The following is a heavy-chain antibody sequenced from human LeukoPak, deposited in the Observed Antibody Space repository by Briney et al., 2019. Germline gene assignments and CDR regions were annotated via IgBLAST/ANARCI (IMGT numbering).Heavy chain of an antibody. J-gene: IGHJ4*02. V-gene: IGHV1-24*01. D-gene: IGHD3-10*01. CDR2: FDPEDGET. Sequence: GASVKVSCKVSGYTLAELSMHWVRQAPGKGLEWMGGFDPEDGETIYAQKFQGRVTMTEDTSTDTAYMELSSLRSEDTAVYYCATASLMVRGVIMVFDYWGQGTLVTVSS. CDR1: GYTLAELS. CDR3: ATASLMVRGVIMVFDY.